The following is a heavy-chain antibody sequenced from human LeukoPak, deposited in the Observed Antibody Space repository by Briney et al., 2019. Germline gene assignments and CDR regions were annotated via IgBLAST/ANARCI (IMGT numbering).Heavy chain of an antibody. CDR3: ARGSSTNCYGGNCFYYYMAV. J-gene: IGHJ6*03. Sequence: GGPPRLSCAASGFTFSTYAMHWVRQAPGKGLEWVAVTSFDGTTKYYADSVKGRFTVSRDNSKNTLILQMNSLRAEDTAVYYCARGSSTNCYGGNCFYYYMAVWGKGTTVTVSS. D-gene: IGHD2-2*01. V-gene: IGHV3-30*04. CDR2: TSFDGTTK. CDR1: GFTFSTYA.